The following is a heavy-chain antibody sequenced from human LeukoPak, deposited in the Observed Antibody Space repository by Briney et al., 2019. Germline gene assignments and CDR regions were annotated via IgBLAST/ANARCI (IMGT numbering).Heavy chain of an antibody. CDR2: INHAGTT. CDR1: GGSFSGYY. D-gene: IGHD3-10*01. J-gene: IGHJ5*01. CDR3: ARGPASGSDFAWFNS. V-gene: IGHV4-34*01. Sequence: SETLSLTCAVFGGSFSGYYWNWIRQPPGKGLEWIGEINHAGTTKYNPSLNGRVTMSVDTSKKQLSLKLNSVTAADTAIYYCARGPASGSDFAWFNSWGQGISVTVSS.